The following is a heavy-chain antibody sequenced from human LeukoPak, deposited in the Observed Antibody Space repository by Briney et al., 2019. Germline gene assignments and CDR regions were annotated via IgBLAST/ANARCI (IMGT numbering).Heavy chain of an antibody. CDR3: ARRNVVVPAAMARAFDI. J-gene: IGHJ3*02. CDR1: GGSISSSSY. V-gene: IGHV4-39*01. Sequence: SETLSLTCTASGGSISSSSYWGWIRQPPAKGLEWIGNIYYSGSTYYNPSLKSRVTMSVDMAKNQFSLKLSSVTAADTAVYYCARRNVVVPAAMARAFDIWGQGTMVTVSP. CDR2: IYYSGST. D-gene: IGHD2-2*01.